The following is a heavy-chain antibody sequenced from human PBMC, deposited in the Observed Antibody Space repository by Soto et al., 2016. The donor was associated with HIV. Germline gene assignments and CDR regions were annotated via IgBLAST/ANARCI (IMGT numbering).Heavy chain of an antibody. CDR3: ARGRTALFNYYFMDV. V-gene: IGHV4-61*02. Sequence: QVHLQESGPRLVKPSQTLSLTCNISSGSISSGSYYWNWIRQPAGKGLEWIGRIYKSGTADYNPSLKSRVTISVDTSKNQFSLTLNSVTDADTATYYCARGRTALFNYYFMDVWGTGTTVTVSS. CDR2: IYKSGTA. CDR1: SGSISSGSYY. J-gene: IGHJ6*03. D-gene: IGHD2-21*02.